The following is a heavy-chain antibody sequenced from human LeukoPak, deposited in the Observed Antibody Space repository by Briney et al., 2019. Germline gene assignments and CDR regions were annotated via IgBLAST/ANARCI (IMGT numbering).Heavy chain of an antibody. CDR1: GYTFTGYY. J-gene: IGHJ4*02. D-gene: IGHD5-18*01. CDR3: GRGRQAAMVACIDY. CDR2: INPNSGGT. V-gene: IGHV1-2*02. Sequence: GASVKVSCKASGYTFTGYYMHWVRQAPGQGLEWMGWINPNSGGTNYAQKFQGRVTMTRDTSISTDYLELSRLRSDDTAVYYCGRGRQAAMVACIDYWGQGTLVTVSS.